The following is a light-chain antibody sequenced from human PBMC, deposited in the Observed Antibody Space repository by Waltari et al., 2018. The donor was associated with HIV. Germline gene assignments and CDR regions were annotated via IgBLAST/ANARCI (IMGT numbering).Light chain of an antibody. CDR1: QSVSSS. J-gene: IGKJ4*01. V-gene: IGKV3-11*01. CDR2: DAS. Sequence: EVVLPQSPATLSLSPGERATLSCRASQSVSSSLAWYQLKPGQAPRLLTYDASNRATGIPARFSGRGSGTDFTLTISSLESEDFAVYYCHQRSNWPLTFGGGTRVEIK. CDR3: HQRSNWPLT.